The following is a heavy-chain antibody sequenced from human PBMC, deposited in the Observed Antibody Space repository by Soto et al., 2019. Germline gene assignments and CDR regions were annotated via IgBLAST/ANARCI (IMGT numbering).Heavy chain of an antibody. CDR2: TGTSRKYT. D-gene: IGHD3-9*01. CDR1: GYALRDYS. V-gene: IGHV3-11*06. Sequence: GGSLRLSCAASGYALRDYSMSWVRQAPGKGLEWVSCTGTSRKYTFYADSVRGRFTISRDEARNSVYLQLNSLRDEDTAVYYCVRDRDWAFDIWGQGTMVTVSS. J-gene: IGHJ3*02. CDR3: VRDRDWAFDI.